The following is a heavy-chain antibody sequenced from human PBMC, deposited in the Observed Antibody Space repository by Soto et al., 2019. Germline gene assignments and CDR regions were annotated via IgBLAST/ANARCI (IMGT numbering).Heavy chain of an antibody. CDR1: GFTFSDYY. Sequence: QVQLVESGGGLVKPGGSLRLSCAASGFTFSDYYMSWIRQAPGKGPEWVSYISSSSSYTNYADSVKGRFTISRDNAKNSLYLQMNSLRAEDTAVYYCARDASLDCSSTSCYFDSWGQGTLVTVSS. D-gene: IGHD2-2*01. J-gene: IGHJ4*02. CDR3: ARDASLDCSSTSCYFDS. V-gene: IGHV3-11*06. CDR2: ISSSSSYT.